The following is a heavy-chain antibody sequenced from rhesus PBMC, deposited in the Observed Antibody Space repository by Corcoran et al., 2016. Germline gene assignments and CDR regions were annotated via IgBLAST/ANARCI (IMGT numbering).Heavy chain of an antibody. CDR3: ASLPGIVAGLLDV. J-gene: IGHJ5-2*02. D-gene: IGHD6-31*01. CDR2: IAYSGPP. V-gene: IGHV4-122*02. CDR1: GGSITSSYYF. Sequence: QVQLQESGPGLVKSSETLSLTCAVSGGSITSSYYFWSWIRQALGKGLEWRGYIAYSGPPTSNPSLKSRVTISRDTSTNWFSLTLTSVTAADAAVYYCASLPGIVAGLLDVWGRGALVTVSS.